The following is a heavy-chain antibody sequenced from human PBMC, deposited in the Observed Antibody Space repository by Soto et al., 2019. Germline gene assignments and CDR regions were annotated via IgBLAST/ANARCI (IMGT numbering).Heavy chain of an antibody. CDR3: AKESLKTPVTGPVDC. CDR2: ISGSGGST. J-gene: IGHJ4*02. D-gene: IGHD6-19*01. CDR1: GFTFSSYA. Sequence: EVQLLESGGGLVQPGGSQRLSCTASGFTFSSYALSWVRHAPGKGLEWVSSISGSGGSTYYADSVKGRVTISRDNSKNPLYLQMSSLRAEDTAVYYCAKESLKTPVTGPVDCWGQGTVVTVSS. V-gene: IGHV3-23*01.